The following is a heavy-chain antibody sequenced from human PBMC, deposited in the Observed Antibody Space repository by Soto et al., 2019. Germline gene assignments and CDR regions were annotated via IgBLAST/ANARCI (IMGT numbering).Heavy chain of an antibody. D-gene: IGHD2-21*02. Sequence: PGGSLGLSCTASGVTFISYAMNWVRQARGRGLEWVSAMSGSGGATCYADSVTGRFTISSDNSKTTLYLQMNSLSAEDTAVYYCAKRYRDRCSFYPTAYWGLGTLVTVSS. J-gene: IGHJ4*01. CDR3: AKRYRDRCSFYPTAY. CDR2: MSGSGGAT. V-gene: IGHV3-23*01. CDR1: GVTFISYA.